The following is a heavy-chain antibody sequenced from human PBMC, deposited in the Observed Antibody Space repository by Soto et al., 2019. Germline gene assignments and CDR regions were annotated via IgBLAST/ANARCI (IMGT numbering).Heavy chain of an antibody. V-gene: IGHV1-2*02. CDR3: ARGGYYDSSGYYNFDY. J-gene: IGHJ4*02. D-gene: IGHD3-22*01. Sequence: GASVKVSCKASGYSFTGYYMHCVQQAPGQGLEWMGWINPDSGGTNYAQKFQGRVTMTRDTSITTAYMELSRLRSDDTAAFYCARGGYYDSSGYYNFDYWGQGTLVTVSS. CDR2: INPDSGGT. CDR1: GYSFTGYY.